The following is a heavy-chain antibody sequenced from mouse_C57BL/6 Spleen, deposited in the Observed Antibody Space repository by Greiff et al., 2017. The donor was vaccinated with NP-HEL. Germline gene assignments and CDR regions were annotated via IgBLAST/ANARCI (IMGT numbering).Heavy chain of an antibody. Sequence: QVQLKQPGAELVKPGASVKVSCKASGYTFTSYWMHWVKQRPGQGLEWIGRIHPSDSDTNYNQKFKGKATLTVDKSSSTAYMQLSSLTSEDSAVYYCAINYDGYYTMDYWGQGTSVTVSS. CDR3: AINYDGYYTMDY. CDR2: IHPSDSDT. D-gene: IGHD2-3*01. V-gene: IGHV1-74*01. CDR1: GYTFTSYW. J-gene: IGHJ4*01.